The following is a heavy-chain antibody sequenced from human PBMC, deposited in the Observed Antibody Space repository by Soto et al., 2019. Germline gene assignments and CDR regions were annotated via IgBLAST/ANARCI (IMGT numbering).Heavy chain of an antibody. CDR2: INPNSGGT. J-gene: IGHJ5*02. CDR3: ATDPGESWFDP. V-gene: IGHV1-2*04. Sequence: ASVKVSCKASGYTFTGYYMHWVRQAPGQGLEWMGWINPNSGGTNYAQKFQGWVTMTKDTSISTAYMELSRLRSEDTAVYYCATDPGESWFDPWGQRTLVTVSS. D-gene: IGHD3-10*01. CDR1: GYTFTGYY.